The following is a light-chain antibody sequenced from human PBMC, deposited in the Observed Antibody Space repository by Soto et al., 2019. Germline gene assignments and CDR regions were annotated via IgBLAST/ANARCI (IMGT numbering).Light chain of an antibody. CDR1: SSDVGNYNL. J-gene: IGLJ1*01. CDR3: CSYAGSSFYG. CDR2: EGT. Sequence: QSALTQPASVSGSPGQSITISCTGTSSDVGNYNLVSWYQQHPGKAPKLMIYEGTKRPSGVSNRFSGSKSGNTASLTISGLQAEDEADYYCCSYAGSSFYGFGTGTKVTVL. V-gene: IGLV2-23*01.